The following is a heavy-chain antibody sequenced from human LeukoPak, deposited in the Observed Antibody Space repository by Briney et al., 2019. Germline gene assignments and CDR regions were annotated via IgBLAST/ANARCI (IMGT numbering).Heavy chain of an antibody. CDR2: ISSSSSYI. D-gene: IGHD3-22*01. Sequence: GGSLRLSCAASGFTFSSYSMNWVRQAPGKGLEWVSSISSSSSYIYYADSVKGRFTISRDNAKNSLYLQMNSLRAEDTAVYYCARGIYYYYDSSGLQFADYWGQGTLVTVSS. CDR3: ARGIYYYYDSSGLQFADY. V-gene: IGHV3-21*01. CDR1: GFTFSSYS. J-gene: IGHJ4*02.